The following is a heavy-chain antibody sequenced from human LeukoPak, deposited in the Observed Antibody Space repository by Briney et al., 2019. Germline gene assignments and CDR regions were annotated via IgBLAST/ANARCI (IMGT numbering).Heavy chain of an antibody. CDR2: ISGSGGST. J-gene: IGHJ4*02. CDR3: ARITSFYYFDY. Sequence: SGGSLRLSCAASGFTFSSYAMSWVRQAPGKGLEWVSAISGSGGSTYYADSVKGRFTISRDNSKNTLYLQMNSLSDDDTAVYSCARITSFYYFDYWGQGTLVTVSS. D-gene: IGHD1-20*01. CDR1: GFTFSSYA. V-gene: IGHV3-23*01.